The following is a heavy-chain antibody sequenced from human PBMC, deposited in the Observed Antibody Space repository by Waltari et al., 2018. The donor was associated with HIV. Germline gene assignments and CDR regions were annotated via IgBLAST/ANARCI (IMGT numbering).Heavy chain of an antibody. CDR3: ARSYDYGGNPIYYGMDV. Sequence: QVQLVQSGAEVKKPGASVKVSCKASGYTFTSYDINWVRQATGQGLEWRGCMNPNSGNTGYAQKFQGRVTMTRNTSISTAYMELSSLRSEDTAVYYCARSYDYGGNPIYYGMDVWGQGTTVTVSS. D-gene: IGHD4-17*01. J-gene: IGHJ6*02. CDR2: MNPNSGNT. V-gene: IGHV1-8*01. CDR1: GYTFTSYD.